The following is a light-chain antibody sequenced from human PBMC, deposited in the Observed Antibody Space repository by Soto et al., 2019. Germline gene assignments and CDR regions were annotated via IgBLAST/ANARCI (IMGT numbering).Light chain of an antibody. Sequence: QSALIQPASVSGSPGQSITISCTGTSSDVGTYDYVAWYQQHPGKAPKLIIYDVNNRPSGVSVRFSGSKSGYTASLTISGLQAEDEANYYCSSYTDINTVDVVFGGGTQLTVL. J-gene: IGLJ2*01. CDR1: SSDVGTYDY. CDR2: DVN. CDR3: SSYTDINTVDVV. V-gene: IGLV2-14*01.